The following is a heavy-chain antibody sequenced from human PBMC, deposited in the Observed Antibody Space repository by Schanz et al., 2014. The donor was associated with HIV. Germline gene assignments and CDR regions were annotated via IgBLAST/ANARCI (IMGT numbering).Heavy chain of an antibody. CDR2: IWFDGSNK. J-gene: IGHJ6*02. D-gene: IGHD6-6*01. V-gene: IGHV3-33*08. CDR1: GFTFSRYW. CDR3: ASTEFPYSSSSDYYYGMDV. Sequence: VQLLESGGGLVQPGGSLRLSCAASGFTFSRYWMSWVRQAPGKGLEWVAVIWFDGSNKYYADSVKGRFTISRDNSKKTLYLQMNSLRAGDTAVYYCASTEFPYSSSSDYYYGMDVWGQGTTVTVSS.